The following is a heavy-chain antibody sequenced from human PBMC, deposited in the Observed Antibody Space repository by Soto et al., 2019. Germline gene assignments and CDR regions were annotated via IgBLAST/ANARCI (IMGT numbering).Heavy chain of an antibody. CDR1: GYIFVNYG. CDR3: VMVDNYVTPTPQDV. V-gene: IGHV1-18*01. Sequence: QVQLVQSGDEVKKPGASVKVSCKASGYIFVNYGIAWVRQAPGQELEWMGWISHYTGNTHSASKVQGRLTMTTDTSTSTAYMDLGSLTSDDTAVYYCVMVDNYVTPTPQDVWGQGTTVTVSS. D-gene: IGHD3-16*01. CDR2: ISHYTGNT. J-gene: IGHJ6*02.